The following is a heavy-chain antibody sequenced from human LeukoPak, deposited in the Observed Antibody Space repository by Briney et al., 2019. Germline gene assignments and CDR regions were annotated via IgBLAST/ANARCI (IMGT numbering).Heavy chain of an antibody. Sequence: SVKVSCKASGGTFSSYAISWVRQAPGQGLEWMGGIIPIFGTANYAQKFQGRVTITTDESTSTAYMELSSLRSEDTAVYYCARVEDSSGYDQTFDYWGQGTLVTVSS. J-gene: IGHJ4*02. CDR2: IIPIFGTA. CDR3: ARVEDSSGYDQTFDY. V-gene: IGHV1-69*05. CDR1: GGTFSSYA. D-gene: IGHD3-22*01.